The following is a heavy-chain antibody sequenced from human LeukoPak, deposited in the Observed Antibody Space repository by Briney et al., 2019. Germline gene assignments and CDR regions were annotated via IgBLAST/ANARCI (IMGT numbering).Heavy chain of an antibody. Sequence: SETLSLTCTVSGGSISSTSYYWGWIRQPPGKGLEWIGSIYYSGSTYYNPSLKSRVSISVDTSKNQFSLKLSSVTAADTAVYYCARGRENYGDQYYFDYWGQGTLVTVSS. CDR3: ARGRENYGDQYYFDY. V-gene: IGHV4-39*01. J-gene: IGHJ4*02. CDR1: GGSISSTSYY. D-gene: IGHD4-17*01. CDR2: IYYSGST.